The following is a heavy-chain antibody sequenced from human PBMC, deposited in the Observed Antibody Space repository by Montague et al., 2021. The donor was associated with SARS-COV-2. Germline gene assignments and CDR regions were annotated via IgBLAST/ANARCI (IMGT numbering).Heavy chain of an antibody. D-gene: IGHD5-18*01. J-gene: IGHJ6*02. Sequence: LSCAASGFIVSANYMTWVRQAPGKGLEWVSYISSSSSTIYYADSVKGRFTISRDNAKNSLYLQMNSLRDEDTAVYYCARDLGLVPAMVYYYYYGMDVWGQGTTVTVSS. CDR3: ARDLGLVPAMVYYYYYGMDV. V-gene: IGHV3-48*02. CDR1: GFIVSANY. CDR2: ISSSSSTI.